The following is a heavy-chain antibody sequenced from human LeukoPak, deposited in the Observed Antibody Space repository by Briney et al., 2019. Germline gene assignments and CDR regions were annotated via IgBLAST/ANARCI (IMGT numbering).Heavy chain of an antibody. CDR3: AEDGLAGNNYHYYMDV. V-gene: IGHV3-23*01. CDR2: ISSSGGTT. CDR1: GFTFSNYV. J-gene: IGHJ6*03. D-gene: IGHD6-19*01. Sequence: PGGSLRLSCAASGFTFSNYVMSWVRQAPGKGLEWVSTISSSGGTTDYADSVKGRFTISRDTSKNTLYLQMNSLRAEETAIYYCAEDGLAGNNYHYYMDVWGKGTPVTVSS.